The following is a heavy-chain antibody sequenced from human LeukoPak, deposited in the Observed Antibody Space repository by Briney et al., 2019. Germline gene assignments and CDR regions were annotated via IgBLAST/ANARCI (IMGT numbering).Heavy chain of an antibody. V-gene: IGHV3-23*01. Sequence: RGSLRLSCAPSGFSLTNYAVSWVRQAPGKGVEWVSVISGTGFSTFYTDSVKGRFTISRDNSQNTLYLQMNSLRAEDTAVYYCAKDPRSMIQAFDIWGQGAMVTVSS. CDR1: GFSLTNYA. CDR3: AKDPRSMIQAFDI. CDR2: ISGTGFST. J-gene: IGHJ3*02. D-gene: IGHD3-22*01.